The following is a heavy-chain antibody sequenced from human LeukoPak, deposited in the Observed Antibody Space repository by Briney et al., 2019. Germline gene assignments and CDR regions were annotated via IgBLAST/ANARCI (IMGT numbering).Heavy chain of an antibody. Sequence: PGGSLRLSCAASGFTFDDYAMHWVRQAPGKGLEWVSGISWNSGSIGYADSVKGRFTISRDNAKNSLYLQMNSLRAEDTALYYCATEVAEGGPQDYWGQGTLVTVSS. V-gene: IGHV3-9*01. CDR1: GFTFDDYA. CDR2: ISWNSGSI. J-gene: IGHJ4*02. CDR3: ATEVAEGGPQDY. D-gene: IGHD2-15*01.